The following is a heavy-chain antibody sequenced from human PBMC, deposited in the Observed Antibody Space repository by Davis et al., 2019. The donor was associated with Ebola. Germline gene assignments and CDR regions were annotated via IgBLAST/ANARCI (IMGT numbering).Heavy chain of an antibody. V-gene: IGHV3-7*01. CDR3: ALDPQREYSGYGGPYYYYGMDV. D-gene: IGHD5-12*01. CDR1: GFTFSSYW. J-gene: IGHJ6*02. Sequence: GESLKISCAASGFTFSSYWMSWVRQAPGKGLEWVANIKQDGSEKYYVDSVKGRFTISRDNAKNALYLQMNSLRAEDTAVYYCALDPQREYSGYGGPYYYYGMDVWGQGTTVTVSS. CDR2: IKQDGSEK.